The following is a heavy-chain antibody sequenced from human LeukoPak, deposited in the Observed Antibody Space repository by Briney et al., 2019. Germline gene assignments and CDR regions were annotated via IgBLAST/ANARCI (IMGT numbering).Heavy chain of an antibody. CDR2: INPNSGGT. V-gene: IGHV1-2*02. J-gene: IGHJ4*02. D-gene: IGHD3-9*01. CDR1: GYTFTGYY. Sequence: ASVKVSCKASGYTFTGYYMHWVRQAPGQGLEWMGWINPNSGGTNYAQKFQGRVTMTRDTSISTAYMELSRLRSDDTAVYYCARESGYFDWSDIDYWGQGTVVTVSS. CDR3: ARESGYFDWSDIDY.